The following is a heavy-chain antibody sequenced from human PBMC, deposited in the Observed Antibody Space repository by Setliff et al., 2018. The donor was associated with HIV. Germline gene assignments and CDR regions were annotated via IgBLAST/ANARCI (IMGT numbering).Heavy chain of an antibody. J-gene: IGHJ5*02. Sequence: SETLSLTCGVSGDSVRKSNWWSWVRQTPGKGLEWIGEIHHSGSTNYNPSLESRVTISIDKSKNQFSLKLTSVTATDTAVYYCARHRYSSSINWFDPWGQGTLVTVSS. D-gene: IGHD6-13*01. CDR3: ARHRYSSSINWFDP. CDR1: GDSVRKSNW. V-gene: IGHV4-4*02. CDR2: IHHSGST.